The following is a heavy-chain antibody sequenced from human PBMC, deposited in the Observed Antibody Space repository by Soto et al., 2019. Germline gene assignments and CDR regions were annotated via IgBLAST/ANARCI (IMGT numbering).Heavy chain of an antibody. V-gene: IGHV2-5*02. J-gene: IGHJ6*02. Sequence: QITLKESGPTLVKPTQTLTLTCTFSGFSLSTSGVGVGWIRQPPGKALEWLALIYWDDDKRYSPSLKSRLTITKDTSKNQVVLTMTNMDPVDTATYYCARSPTENYYDSSGYYNYYYYGMDVWGQGTTVTVSS. CDR3: ARSPTENYYDSSGYYNYYYYGMDV. CDR2: IYWDDDK. D-gene: IGHD3-22*01. CDR1: GFSLSTSGVG.